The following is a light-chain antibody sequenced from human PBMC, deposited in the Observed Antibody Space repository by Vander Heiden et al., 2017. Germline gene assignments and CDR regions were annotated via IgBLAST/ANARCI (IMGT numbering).Light chain of an antibody. J-gene: IGKJ5*01. Sequence: EIVLTQSPGTLSLSPGERATLSCRASQSVSSSYLAWYQQKPGQAPRLLIYGASSRATGIPDRFSGSGSGTDFTLTNSRLEPEDFAVYYCQQYSSSPITFGQGTRLEIK. CDR1: QSVSSSY. CDR2: GAS. V-gene: IGKV3-20*01. CDR3: QQYSSSPIT.